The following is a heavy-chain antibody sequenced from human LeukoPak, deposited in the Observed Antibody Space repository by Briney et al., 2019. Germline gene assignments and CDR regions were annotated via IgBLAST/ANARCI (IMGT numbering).Heavy chain of an antibody. D-gene: IGHD6-13*01. CDR2: IWYDGSNK. CDR1: GFTFSSYG. V-gene: IGHV3-33*06. CDR3: AKDSPPIAAAATNYFDY. Sequence: GGSLRLSCAASGFTFSSYGMHWVRQAPGKGLEWVAVIWYDGSNKYYADSVKGRFTISRDNSKNTLYLQMDSLRAEDTAVYYCAKDSPPIAAAATNYFDYWGQGTLVTVSS. J-gene: IGHJ4*02.